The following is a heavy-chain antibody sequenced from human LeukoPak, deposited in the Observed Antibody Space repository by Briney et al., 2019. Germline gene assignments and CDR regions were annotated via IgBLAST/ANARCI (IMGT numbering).Heavy chain of an antibody. CDR2: IYPGDSDT. J-gene: IGHJ3*02. V-gene: IGHV5-51*01. Sequence: GESLQISCKGSGYSFTSYWIGWVRQMPGKGLEWMGIIYPGDSDTRYSPSFQGQVTISADKSISTAYLQWSSLKASDTAMYYCARSAGAIRSSADAFDIWGQGTMVTVSS. CDR3: ARSAGAIRSSADAFDI. D-gene: IGHD1-26*01. CDR1: GYSFTSYW.